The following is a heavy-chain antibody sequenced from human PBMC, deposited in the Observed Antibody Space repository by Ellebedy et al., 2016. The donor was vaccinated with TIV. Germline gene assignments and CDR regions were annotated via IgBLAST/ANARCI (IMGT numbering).Heavy chain of an antibody. J-gene: IGHJ4*02. V-gene: IGHV4-59*01. CDR3: ARSSGWDRLDY. D-gene: IGHD6-19*01. CDR2: ISYSGST. Sequence: MPSETLSLTCTVSGGSTSSYYWRWIPQPPGKGLEWIGFISYSGSTNYNPSLKSRVTIAVDTSKKQISLKLSSVTAADTAVYYCARSSGWDRLDYWGQGTLVTVSS. CDR1: GGSTSSYY.